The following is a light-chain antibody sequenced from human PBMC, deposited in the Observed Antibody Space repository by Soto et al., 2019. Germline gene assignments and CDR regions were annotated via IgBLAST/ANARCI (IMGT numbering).Light chain of an antibody. Sequence: EIVLTQSPGTLALSPGERATLSCRASQGVSSSYLAWYQQKPGQAPRLLIYGTSNRATGIPDRFSGSGSGTDFTLTISRLEPEDLGVYYCQQYSSSLRTFGQGTTGDIK. V-gene: IGKV3-20*01. J-gene: IGKJ1*01. CDR3: QQYSSSLRT. CDR1: QGVSSSY. CDR2: GTS.